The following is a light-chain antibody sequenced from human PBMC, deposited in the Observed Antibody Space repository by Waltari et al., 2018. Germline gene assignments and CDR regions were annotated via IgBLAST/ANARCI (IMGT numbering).Light chain of an antibody. CDR2: WAS. V-gene: IGKV4-1*01. CDR1: QSLLSRSNNKNY. J-gene: IGKJ4*01. Sequence: DIVMTQSPDSLAVSLGVRATINCKSSQSLLSRSNNKNYLAWYRQKPGQPPKLLIYWASTRESGVPDRFSGSGSGADFTLTISSLQAEDVAVYYCQQYYSLPLTFGGGTKVEI. CDR3: QQYYSLPLT.